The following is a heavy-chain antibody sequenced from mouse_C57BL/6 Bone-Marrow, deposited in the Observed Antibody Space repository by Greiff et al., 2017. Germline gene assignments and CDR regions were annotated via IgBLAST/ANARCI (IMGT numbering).Heavy chain of an antibody. Sequence: VKLMESGAELARPGASVKLSCKASGYTFTSYGISWVKQRTGQGLEWIGEIYPRSGNTYYNEKFKGKATLTADKSSSTAYMELRSLTSEDSAVYFCAREGTTPSMDDWGQGTSVTVSS. J-gene: IGHJ4*01. D-gene: IGHD1-1*01. V-gene: IGHV1-81*01. CDR2: IYPRSGNT. CDR1: GYTFTSYG. CDR3: AREGTTPSMDD.